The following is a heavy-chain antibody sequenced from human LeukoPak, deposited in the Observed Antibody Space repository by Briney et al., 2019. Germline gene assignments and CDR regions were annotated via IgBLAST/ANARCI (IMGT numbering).Heavy chain of an antibody. CDR1: GFTFSSYE. D-gene: IGHD4-11*01. CDR2: ISSSGSTI. V-gene: IGHV3-48*03. CDR3: ARGFTDYFAY. J-gene: IGHJ4*01. Sequence: GGSLSLSCAASGFTFSSYEMNWVRQAPGKGLEWVSYISSSGSTIYYADSVKGRFTISRDNAKNSLYLQMNSLRAEDTAVYYCARGFTDYFAYWGNGNLFAVS.